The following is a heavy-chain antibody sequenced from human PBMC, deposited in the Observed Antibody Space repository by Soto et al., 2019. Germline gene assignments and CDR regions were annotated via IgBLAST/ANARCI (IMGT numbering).Heavy chain of an antibody. V-gene: IGHV1-2*04. CDR2: INPNSGGT. D-gene: IGHD4-4*01. CDR3: AKDNKEIGVTIMPYYFDY. CDR1: GYTFTGYY. Sequence: ASVKVSCKASGYTFTGYYMHWVRQAPGQGLEWMGWINPNSGGTNYAQKFQGWVTMTRDTSISTAYMELSRLRSDDTAVYYCAKDNKEIGVTIMPYYFDYWGQGTLVTVSS. J-gene: IGHJ4*02.